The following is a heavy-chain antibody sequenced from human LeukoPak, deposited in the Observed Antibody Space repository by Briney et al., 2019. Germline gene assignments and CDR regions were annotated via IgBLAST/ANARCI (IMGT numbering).Heavy chain of an antibody. CDR3: ARDLYSVLWFGEFLTNYGMDV. V-gene: IGHV1-18*01. D-gene: IGHD3-10*01. CDR1: GYTFTSYG. Sequence: AASVKVSCKASGYTFTSYGISWVRQAPGQGLEWMGWISAYNGNTNYAQKLQGRVTMATDTSTSTAYMELRSLRSDDTAVYYCARDLYSVLWFGEFLTNYGMDVWGQGTTVTVSS. J-gene: IGHJ6*02. CDR2: ISAYNGNT.